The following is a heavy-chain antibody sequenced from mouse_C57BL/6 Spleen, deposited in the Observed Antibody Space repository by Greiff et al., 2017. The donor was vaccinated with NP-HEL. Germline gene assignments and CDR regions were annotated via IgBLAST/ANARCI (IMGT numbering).Heavy chain of an antibody. CDR3: ARKARIKY. D-gene: IGHD3-2*02. CDR1: GYSITSGYG. V-gene: IGHV3-2*02. CDR2: ISYSGST. J-gene: IGHJ2*01. Sequence: EVKVEESGPGLVKPSQSLSLTCTVTGYSITSGYGWNWIRQFPGNKLEWMGYISYSGSTNYNPSLKSRISITRDTSKNQFFLQLNSVTTEDTATYYCARKARIKYWGQGTTLTVSS.